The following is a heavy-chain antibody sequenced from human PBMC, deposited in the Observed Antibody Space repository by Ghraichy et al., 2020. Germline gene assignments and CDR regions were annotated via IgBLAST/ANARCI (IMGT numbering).Heavy chain of an antibody. D-gene: IGHD2-2*01. CDR3: ARGAYCSSTSCYPAGAFDI. J-gene: IGHJ3*02. Sequence: ASVKVSCKASGYTFTSYAINWVRQAPGQGLEWMGWISAYNGNTNYAQKLQGRVTMTTDTSTRTAYMELRSLRSDDTAVYYCARGAYCSSTSCYPAGAFDIWGQGTMVTVSS. V-gene: IGHV1-18*01. CDR1: GYTFTSYA. CDR2: ISAYNGNT.